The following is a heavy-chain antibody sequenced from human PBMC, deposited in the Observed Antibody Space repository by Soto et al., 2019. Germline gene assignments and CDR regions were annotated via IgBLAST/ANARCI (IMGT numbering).Heavy chain of an antibody. D-gene: IGHD6-13*01. J-gene: IGHJ6*02. Sequence: EVQLVESGGGLVKPGGSLRLSCAASGFNFSSYSMNWVRQAPGKGLEWVSSISRSSSNIYYVDSVKARFTISRDNDKNSLYLQMNSLRAEDTAVYYCARDLKVAAAGTGYYYYGMDVWGQGTTVTVSS. CDR2: ISRSSSNI. V-gene: IGHV3-21*01. CDR3: ARDLKVAAAGTGYYYYGMDV. CDR1: GFNFSSYS.